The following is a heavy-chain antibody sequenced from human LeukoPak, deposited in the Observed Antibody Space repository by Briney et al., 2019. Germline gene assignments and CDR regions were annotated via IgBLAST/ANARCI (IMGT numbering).Heavy chain of an antibody. Sequence: ASVKVSCKTSGYTFTGHFIHWVRQAPGQGLEWMGWSNPNSGDTNYAQKFQGRVTMTRDTSISTAYMDLSRVRSDDTAVYYCAREYSRYSGTYYDYWGQGTLVTASS. J-gene: IGHJ4*02. V-gene: IGHV1-2*02. D-gene: IGHD5-12*01. CDR2: SNPNSGDT. CDR1: GYTFTGHF. CDR3: AREYSRYSGTYYDY.